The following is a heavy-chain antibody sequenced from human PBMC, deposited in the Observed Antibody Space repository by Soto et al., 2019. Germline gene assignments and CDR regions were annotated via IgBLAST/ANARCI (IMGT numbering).Heavy chain of an antibody. J-gene: IGHJ4*02. CDR1: GFTLSTFA. D-gene: IGHD1-26*01. CDR2: ITGGSGFT. CDR3: AKSGPTNYFDF. Sequence: PGGSLRLSCAASGFTLSTFAMNWVRQAPGKGLEWVSGITGGSGFTFYADSVKGRFTISRDDSENTLFLQMSSLRAEDTAKYYCAKSGPTNYFDFWGQGTLVTVSS. V-gene: IGHV3-23*01.